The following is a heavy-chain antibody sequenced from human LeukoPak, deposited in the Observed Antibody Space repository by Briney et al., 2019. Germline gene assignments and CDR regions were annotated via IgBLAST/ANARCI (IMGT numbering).Heavy chain of an antibody. Sequence: PSETLSLTCTISGGSISSYYWSWIRQPPGKGLEWIGYIYYSGSTNYNPSLKSRVTISVDTSKNQFSLKLSSVTAADTAVYYCARRAAAGWGPHAFDIWGQGTMVTVSS. CDR1: GGSISSYY. CDR2: IYYSGST. J-gene: IGHJ3*02. CDR3: ARRAAAGWGPHAFDI. D-gene: IGHD6-13*01. V-gene: IGHV4-59*08.